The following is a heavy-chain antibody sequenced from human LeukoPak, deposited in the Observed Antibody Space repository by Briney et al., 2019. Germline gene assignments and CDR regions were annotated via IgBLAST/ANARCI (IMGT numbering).Heavy chain of an antibody. Sequence: PGGSLRLSCAASGFTFSSYAMHWVRQAPGKGLEYVSAISSNGGSTYYANSVKGRFTISRDNPKNTLYLQMGSLRAEDMAVYYCARDPTTNDDFAFDIWGQGTIVTVSS. V-gene: IGHV3-64*01. CDR2: ISSNGGST. J-gene: IGHJ3*02. CDR3: ARDPTTNDDFAFDI. D-gene: IGHD4-17*01. CDR1: GFTFSSYA.